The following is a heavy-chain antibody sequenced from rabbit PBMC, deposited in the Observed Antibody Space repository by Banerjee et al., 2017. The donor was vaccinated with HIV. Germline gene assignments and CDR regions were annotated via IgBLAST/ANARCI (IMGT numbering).Heavy chain of an antibody. CDR2: IYIAGSVRT. CDR1: GFSFSSGYD. Sequence: QSLEESGGDLVKPGASLTLTCTASGFSFSSGYDMCWVRQAPGKGLEWIACIYIAGSVRTWDASWAKGRFTISKTSSTTVTLEMTSLTAADTATYFCARGASSSGWAYGLWGQGTLVTVS. D-gene: IGHD1-1*01. V-gene: IGHV1S40*01. J-gene: IGHJ3*01. CDR3: ARGASSSGWAYGL.